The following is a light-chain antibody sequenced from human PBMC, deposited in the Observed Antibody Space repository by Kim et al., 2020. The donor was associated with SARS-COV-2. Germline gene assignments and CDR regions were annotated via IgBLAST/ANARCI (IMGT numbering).Light chain of an antibody. J-gene: IGLJ2*01. CDR3: SSYTSSSTLVV. CDR1: SSDVGGYNY. V-gene: IGLV2-14*03. Sequence: QSALTQPASVSGSPGQSITISCTGTSSDVGGYNYVSWYQQHPGKAPKLMIYDVSNRPSGVSNRFSGSKSGNTASLTISGLQAEDEADYYCSSYTSSSTLVVFGGGPQLTFL. CDR2: DVS.